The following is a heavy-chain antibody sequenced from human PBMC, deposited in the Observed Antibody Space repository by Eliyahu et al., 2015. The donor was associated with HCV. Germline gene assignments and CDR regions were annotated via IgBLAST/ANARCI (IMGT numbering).Heavy chain of an antibody. D-gene: IGHD2/OR15-2a*01. CDR1: XEXFXGYY. CDR2: ITHSGET. V-gene: IGHV4-34*02. Sequence: QVQLQQWGAGLLKPSXXLSXTCAVYXEXFXGYYWTWIRQPPGKGLEWIGEITHSGETNYNPSLKSRLTISVDTSKNQFSLKVNSVTAADTALYYCARGWGYFTSMNKYFYMDVWGEGTTVTVS. J-gene: IGHJ6*03. CDR3: ARGWGYFTSMNKYFYMDV.